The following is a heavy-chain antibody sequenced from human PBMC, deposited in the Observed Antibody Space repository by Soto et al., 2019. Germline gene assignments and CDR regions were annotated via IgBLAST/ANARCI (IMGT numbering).Heavy chain of an antibody. J-gene: IGHJ5*02. Sequence: GSLRLSCAASGFTFSSSAMSWVRQAPGKGLEWVSTITTGGDRTDYADSAKGRFTISRDNSKNTLYLQMNSLRVEDTAVYYCAKLTSSWGQGTLVTVSS. V-gene: IGHV3-23*01. CDR2: ITTGGDRT. CDR3: AKLTSS. CDR1: GFTFSSSA.